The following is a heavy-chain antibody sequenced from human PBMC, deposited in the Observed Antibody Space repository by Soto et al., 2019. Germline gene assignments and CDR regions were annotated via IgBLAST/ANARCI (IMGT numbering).Heavy chain of an antibody. CDR2: ISRSGNT. D-gene: IGHD6-19*01. V-gene: IGHV4-34*01. CDR3: VRGSKSTGSPVVGFDP. CDR1: GGSLSGYF. Sequence: PSETLSLTCAVYGGSLSGYFWSGIRQSPGKGLEWIGDISRSGNTNYNPSLKSRVTISRDTSKNQFSLSMTSLTAADTAFYYCVRGSKSTGSPVVGFDPWARGTMVTASS. J-gene: IGHJ5*02.